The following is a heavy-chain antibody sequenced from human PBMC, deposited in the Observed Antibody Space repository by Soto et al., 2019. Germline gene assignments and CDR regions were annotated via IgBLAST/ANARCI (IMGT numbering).Heavy chain of an antibody. J-gene: IGHJ5*02. CDR3: ARAGHSSSSEGANWFDP. CDR1: GGSISSGGYY. V-gene: IGHV4-31*03. Sequence: QVQLQESGPGLVKPSQTLSLTCTVSGGSISSGGYYWSWIRQHPGKGLEWIGYIYYSGSTYFNPSLKSRLTISVEQSKNQFSLQLSSVTAADTAVYYCARAGHSSSSEGANWFDPWGQGTLVTVSS. D-gene: IGHD6-6*01. CDR2: IYYSGST.